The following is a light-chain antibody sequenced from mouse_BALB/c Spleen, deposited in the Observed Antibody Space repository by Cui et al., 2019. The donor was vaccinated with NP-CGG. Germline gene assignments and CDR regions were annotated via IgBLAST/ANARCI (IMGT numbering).Light chain of an antibody. CDR2: DTS. J-gene: IGKJ1*01. V-gene: IGKV4-55*01. Sequence: QIVLTQSPAIMSASPGEKVTMTFSANSSVSYMYWYQQKPGSSPRLLIYDTSNLASGVPVRFSGSGSGTSYSLTISRMEAEDAATYYCQQWSSYPRTFGGGTKLEIK. CDR3: QQWSSYPRT. CDR1: SSVSY.